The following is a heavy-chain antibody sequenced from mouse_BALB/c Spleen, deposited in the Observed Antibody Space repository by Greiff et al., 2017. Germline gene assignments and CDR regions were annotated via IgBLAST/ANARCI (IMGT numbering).Heavy chain of an antibody. Sequence: VQVVESGPGLVQPSQSLSITCTVSGFSLTSYGVHWVRQSPGKGLEWLGVIWSGGSTDYNAAFISRLSISKDNSKSQVFFKMNSLQANDTAIYYCARCGYSYYYAMDYWGQGTSVTVSS. V-gene: IGHV2-2*02. D-gene: IGHD2-3*01. CDR3: ARCGYSYYYAMDY. CDR2: IWSGGST. CDR1: GFSLTSYG. J-gene: IGHJ4*01.